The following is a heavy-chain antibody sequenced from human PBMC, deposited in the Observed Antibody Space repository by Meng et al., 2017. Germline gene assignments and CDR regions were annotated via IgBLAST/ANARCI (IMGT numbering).Heavy chain of an antibody. CDR3: ARDRGAVAGTNFDY. CDR2: IYHSGST. CDR1: GGSISRSNW. V-gene: IGHV4-4*03. Sequence: QWLKRGPGLVKPPGSLPPTCAFSGGSISRSNWWSWVRQPPGKGVEWIGEIYHSGSTNYNPSLKSRVTISVDKSKNQFSLKLSSVTAADTAVYYCARDRGAVAGTNFDYWGQGTPVTVSS. D-gene: IGHD6-19*01. J-gene: IGHJ4*02.